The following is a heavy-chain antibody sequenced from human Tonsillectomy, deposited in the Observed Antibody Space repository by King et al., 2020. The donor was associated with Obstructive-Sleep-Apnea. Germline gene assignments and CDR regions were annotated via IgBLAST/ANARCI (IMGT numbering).Heavy chain of an antibody. CDR3: AGDQSYYYGSGSNPNNWFDP. D-gene: IGHD3-10*01. CDR1: GGSISSGGYY. V-gene: IGHV4-31*03. J-gene: IGHJ5*02. Sequence: QLQESGPGLVKPSQTLSLTCTVSGGSISSGGYYWSWIRQHPGKGLEWIGYIYYSGSTYYNPSLKSRVTISVDTSKNQFSLKLSSVTAADTAVYYCAGDQSYYYGSGSNPNNWFDPWGQGTLVTVSS. CDR2: IYYSGST.